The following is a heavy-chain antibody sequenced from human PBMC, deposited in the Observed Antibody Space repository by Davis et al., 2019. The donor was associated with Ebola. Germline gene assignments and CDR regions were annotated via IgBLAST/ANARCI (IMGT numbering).Heavy chain of an antibody. V-gene: IGHV1-3*01. D-gene: IGHD5-24*01. CDR1: GYTRYPFSSYS. CDR3: ATGMGYYYDY. CDR2: INAANGDT. J-gene: IGHJ4*02. Sequence: ASVQVSCKASGYTRYPFSSYSMHRVRQAPGQRLEWMGWINAANGDTKFSQNFHGRVSITRDTSASTVYMGLNSLTSEDTAVYYCATGMGYYYDYWGQGTLVTVSS.